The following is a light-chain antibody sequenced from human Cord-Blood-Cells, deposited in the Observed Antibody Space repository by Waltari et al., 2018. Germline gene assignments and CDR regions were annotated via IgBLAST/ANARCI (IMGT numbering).Light chain of an antibody. Sequence: QSALTQPASVSGSPGQSITISCTGTSSDVGGYNYVSWYQQHPGKAPKLMIYDVSKRPSGVSRRFSGAKSGKPASLTSSGLQAEDEADYYCSSYTSSSTWVFGGGTKLTVL. CDR3: SSYTSSSTWV. CDR1: SSDVGGYNY. J-gene: IGLJ3*02. V-gene: IGLV2-14*01. CDR2: DVS.